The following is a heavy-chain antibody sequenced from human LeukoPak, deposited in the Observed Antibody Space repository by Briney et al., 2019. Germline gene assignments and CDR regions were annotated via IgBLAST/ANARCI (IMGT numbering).Heavy chain of an antibody. D-gene: IGHD3-10*01. CDR3: AKIGYYYGPDY. CDR2: IYHSGST. CDR1: GYSISSGYY. V-gene: IGHV4-38-2*01. J-gene: IGHJ4*02. Sequence: SETLSLTCAVSGYSISSGYYWGWIRQPPGKGLEWIGSIYHSGSTYYNPPLKSRVTISVDTSKNQFSLKLSSVTAADTAVYYCAKIGYYYGPDYWGQGTLVTVSS.